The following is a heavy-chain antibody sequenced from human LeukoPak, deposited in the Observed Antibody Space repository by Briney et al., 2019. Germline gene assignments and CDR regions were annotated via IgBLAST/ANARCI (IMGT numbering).Heavy chain of an antibody. V-gene: IGHV3-66*01. Sequence: PGGSPRLSCAASGFTVSGNYMSWVRQAPGKGLEWVSVFYSGGSTYYADSVKGRFTISRDNSKNTLYLQMNSLRAEDTAVYYCTREDDVGAFDIWGQGTMVTVSS. CDR3: TREDDVGAFDI. CDR2: FYSGGST. CDR1: GFTVSGNY. J-gene: IGHJ3*02. D-gene: IGHD1-1*01.